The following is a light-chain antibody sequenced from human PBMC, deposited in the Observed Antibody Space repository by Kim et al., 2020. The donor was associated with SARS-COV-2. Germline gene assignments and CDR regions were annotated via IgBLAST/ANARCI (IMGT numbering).Light chain of an antibody. Sequence: ELTQPPSASGTPGQRVIISCSGSSSNIGKNTVNWYQHLPGTAPKLLIYSNSHRPSGVPDRFSGSKSGSSASLAISGLQSEDEADYYCAAWDDSLTGLFGGGTQLTVL. J-gene: IGLJ3*02. CDR1: SSNIGKNT. V-gene: IGLV1-44*01. CDR3: AAWDDSLTGL. CDR2: SNS.